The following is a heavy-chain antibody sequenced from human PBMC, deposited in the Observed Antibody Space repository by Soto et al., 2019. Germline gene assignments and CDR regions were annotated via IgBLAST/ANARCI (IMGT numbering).Heavy chain of an antibody. D-gene: IGHD6-19*01. CDR2: ISYDGSNK. CDR1: GFTFSSYA. V-gene: IGHV3-30-3*01. Sequence: GGSLRLSCAASGFTFSSYAMHWVRQAPGKGLEWVAVISYDGSNKYYADSVKGRFTISRDNSKNTLYLQMNSLRAEDTAVYYCARVGGSGLVAFVFWGQGTMVTVS. CDR3: ARVGGSGLVAFVF. J-gene: IGHJ3*01.